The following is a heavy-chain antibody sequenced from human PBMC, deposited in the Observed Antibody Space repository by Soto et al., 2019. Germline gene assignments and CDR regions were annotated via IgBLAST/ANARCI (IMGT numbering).Heavy chain of an antibody. Sequence: QVQLVESGGGVVQPGGSLILSCAASRFTLSNCGMNWVRQAPGRGLEWVAMISYDGNEKHYIDSVKGRFTIYRYDYKNTLYLQMNSLRPEDTAVYYFAKDLYTSGWYNYFDPWGQGTLVTVSS. CDR3: AKDLYTSGWYNYFDP. V-gene: IGHV3-30*18. D-gene: IGHD6-19*01. CDR2: ISYDGNEK. J-gene: IGHJ5*02. CDR1: RFTLSNCG.